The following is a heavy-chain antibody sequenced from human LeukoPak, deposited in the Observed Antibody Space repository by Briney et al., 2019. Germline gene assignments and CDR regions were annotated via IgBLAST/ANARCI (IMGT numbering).Heavy chain of an antibody. D-gene: IGHD3-3*01. CDR1: GFTVSSNY. CDR3: AREKKTEWTTGAFDM. CDR2: TSPSGGTI. V-gene: IGHV3-11*01. Sequence: GGSLRLSCAAPGFTVSSNYMSWVRQAPGTGLEWLSYTSPSGGTIYYTDSVKGRFTMSRDNAQNALYLEMNSLRAEDTAVYYCAREKKTEWTTGAFDMWGQGTMVIVSS. J-gene: IGHJ3*02.